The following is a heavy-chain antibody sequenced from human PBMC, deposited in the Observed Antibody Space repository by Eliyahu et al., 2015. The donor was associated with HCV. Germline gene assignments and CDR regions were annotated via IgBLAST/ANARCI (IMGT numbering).Heavy chain of an antibody. CDR2: IWYDGSNK. V-gene: IGHV3-33*01. CDR1: GFPFXXXG. J-gene: IGHJ6*02. D-gene: IGHD3-10*01. CDR3: ARAPGGVRGRGRSSYGMDV. Sequence: QVQLVESGGGVVQPGRSLRLSCAASGFPFXXXGXXWVRQAPGKGLGGVAVIWYDGSNKYYADSVKGRFTISRDNSKNTLYLQMNSLRAEDTAVYYCARAPGGVRGRGRSSYGMDVWGQGTTVTVSS.